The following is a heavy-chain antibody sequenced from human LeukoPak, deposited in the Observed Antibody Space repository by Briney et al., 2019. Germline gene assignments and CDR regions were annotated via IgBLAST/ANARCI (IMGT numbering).Heavy chain of an antibody. J-gene: IGHJ6*04. Sequence: APVKVSCKVSGYSLTELSMHWVRQAPVKGLEWMGGFDLEDGETIYAQKFQGRVTMTTDTSTSTAYMELRSLRSDDTAVYYCARDLYYYDSSGYYWGKGTTVTVSS. V-gene: IGHV1-24*01. CDR1: GYSLTELS. CDR2: FDLEDGET. CDR3: ARDLYYYDSSGYY. D-gene: IGHD3-22*01.